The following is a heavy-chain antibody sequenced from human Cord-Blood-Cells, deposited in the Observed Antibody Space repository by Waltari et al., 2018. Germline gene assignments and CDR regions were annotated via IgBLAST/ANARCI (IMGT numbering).Heavy chain of an antibody. CDR1: GFTFSNAW. CDR2: IKSKTDGGTT. V-gene: IGHV3-15*01. Sequence: EVQLVESGGGLVKPGGSLRLSCVASGFTFSNAWMGWVRQAPGKGLEWVGRIKSKTDGGTTDCAAPVKGRFTISRDDSKNTLYLQMNSLRAEDTAVYYCAREFDYWGQGTLVTVSS. J-gene: IGHJ4*02. CDR3: AREFDY.